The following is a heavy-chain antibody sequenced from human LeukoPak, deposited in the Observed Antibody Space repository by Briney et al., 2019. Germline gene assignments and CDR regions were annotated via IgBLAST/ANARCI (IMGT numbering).Heavy chain of an antibody. J-gene: IGHJ3*02. D-gene: IGHD3-16*01. CDR3: ARHWGFGDAFDI. CDR2: IYPRDSDT. Sequence: GESRKISCKGSGYKFSNYWIGWVRQMPGKGLEWMGIIYPRDSDTRYSPSFQGQVTVSADKSISTAYLQWSSLKASDTAMYYCARHWGFGDAFDIWGQGTMVTVSS. CDR1: GYKFSNYW. V-gene: IGHV5-51*01.